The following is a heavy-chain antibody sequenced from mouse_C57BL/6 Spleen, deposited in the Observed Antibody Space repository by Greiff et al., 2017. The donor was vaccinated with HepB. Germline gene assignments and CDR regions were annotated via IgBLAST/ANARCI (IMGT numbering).Heavy chain of an antibody. CDR2: INPNNGGT. CDR3: ARSNYGSSYRFAY. CDR1: GYTFTDYN. V-gene: IGHV1-22*01. D-gene: IGHD1-1*01. J-gene: IGHJ3*01. Sequence: VQLQQSGPELVKPGASVKMSCKASGYTFTDYNMHWVKQSHGKSLEWIGYINPNNGGTSYNQKFKGKATLTVNKSSSTAYMELRSLTSEDSAVYYCARSNYGSSYRFAYWGQGTLVTVSA.